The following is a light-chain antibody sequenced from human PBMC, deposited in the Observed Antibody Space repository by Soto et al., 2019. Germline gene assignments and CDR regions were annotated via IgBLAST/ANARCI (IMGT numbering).Light chain of an antibody. CDR1: QSVSSSY. Sequence: EIVFTQSPGTLSLSPGERATLSCRASQSVSSSYLAWYQQKPGPAPRLLIYGASSRATGIPDRFSGSGSGTDFTLTISSLQPYDFATYYCQQYNSYSFGQGTKVDNK. V-gene: IGKV3-20*01. J-gene: IGKJ1*01. CDR3: QQYNSYS. CDR2: GAS.